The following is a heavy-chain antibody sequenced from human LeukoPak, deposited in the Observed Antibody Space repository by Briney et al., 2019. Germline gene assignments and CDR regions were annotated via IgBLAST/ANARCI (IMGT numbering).Heavy chain of an antibody. J-gene: IGHJ4*02. CDR1: GYTFTSYG. CDR2: ISAYNGNT. CDR3: ARDRGPPNRLVTTKGYFDY. Sequence: ASVKVSCKASGYTFTSYGLTWVRQAPGQGLEWMGWISAYNGNTEYAQKLQGIVTMTTDTATSTAYMELRSLRSDDTAVYCCARDRGPPNRLVTTKGYFDYWGQGTLVTVSS. D-gene: IGHD3-9*01. V-gene: IGHV1-18*01.